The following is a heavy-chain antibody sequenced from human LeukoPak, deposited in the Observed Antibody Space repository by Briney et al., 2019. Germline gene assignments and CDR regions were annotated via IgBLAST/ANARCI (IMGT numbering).Heavy chain of an antibody. CDR1: GFTFSSYS. J-gene: IGHJ5*02. D-gene: IGHD3-10*01. CDR2: ISSSSSYI. V-gene: IGHV3-21*01. Sequence: PGGSLRLSCAASGFTFSSYSMNWVRRAPGKGLEWVSSISSSSSYIYYADSVKGRFTISRDNAKNSLYLQMNSLRAEDTAVYYCARTGTLGNWFDPWGQGTLVTVSS. CDR3: ARTGTLGNWFDP.